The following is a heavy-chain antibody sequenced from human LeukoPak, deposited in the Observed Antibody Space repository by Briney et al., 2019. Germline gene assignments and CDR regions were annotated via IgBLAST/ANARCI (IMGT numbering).Heavy chain of an antibody. J-gene: IGHJ4*02. V-gene: IGHV3-48*03. CDR2: ISSSGSTI. Sequence: PGGSLRLSCAASGFTFSSYEMNWVRQAPGKGLEWVSYISSSGSTIYYADSVKGRFTISRDNAKNSLYLQMNSLRAEDTAVYYCAREYYDILTGYYDEAFDYWGQGTLVTVSS. D-gene: IGHD3-9*01. CDR1: GFTFSSYE. CDR3: AREYYDILTGYYDEAFDY.